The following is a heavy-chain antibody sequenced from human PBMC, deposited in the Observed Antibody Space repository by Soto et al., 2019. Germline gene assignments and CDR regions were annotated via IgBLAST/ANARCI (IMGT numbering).Heavy chain of an antibody. CDR1: GSTFRSYA. CDR2: ISGNGDST. CDR3: VKVRGTRIRGPFDY. V-gene: IGHV3-64D*06. D-gene: IGHD1-1*01. J-gene: IGHJ4*02. Sequence: GGSLRLSCSASGSTFRSYAMHWVRQAPGKGLEYVSAISGNGDSTYYADSVKDRFTISRDNSKNTLYLQMSSLRPEDTAVYYCVKVRGTRIRGPFDYWGQGTLVTVSS.